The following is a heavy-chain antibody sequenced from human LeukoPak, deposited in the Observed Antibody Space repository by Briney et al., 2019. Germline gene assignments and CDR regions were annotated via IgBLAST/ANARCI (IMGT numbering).Heavy chain of an antibody. CDR2: IRSKANSYAT. V-gene: IGHV3-73*01. CDR3: TRHVKGYSYGFG. J-gene: IGHJ4*02. D-gene: IGHD5-18*01. Sequence: PGGSLRLSCAASGFTFSNAWMSWVRQAPGKGLGWVGRIRSKANSYATAYAASVKGRFTISRDDSKNTAYLQMNSLKTEDTAVYYCTRHVKGYSYGFGWGQGTLVTVSS. CDR1: GFTFSNAW.